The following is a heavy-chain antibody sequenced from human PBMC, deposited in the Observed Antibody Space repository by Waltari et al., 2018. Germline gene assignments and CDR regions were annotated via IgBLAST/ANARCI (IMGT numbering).Heavy chain of an antibody. CDR3: ARKVGATKFVDY. CDR1: GYSISSGYY. V-gene: IGHV4-38-2*01. CDR2: IYHSGST. Sequence: QVQLQESGPGLVKPSETLSLTCAVSGYSISSGYYWGWIRQPPGKGLEWIGSIYHSGSTYYNPSLKSRVTISVDTSKNQFSLKLSSVTAADTAVYYCARKVGATKFVDYWGQGTLVTVSS. J-gene: IGHJ4*02. D-gene: IGHD1-26*01.